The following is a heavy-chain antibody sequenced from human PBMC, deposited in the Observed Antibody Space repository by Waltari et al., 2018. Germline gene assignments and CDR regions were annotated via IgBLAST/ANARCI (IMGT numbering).Heavy chain of an antibody. CDR3: ARDLVGKDDF. D-gene: IGHD2-8*02. Sequence: EVQLVESGGGLVQPGGSLRLSCAASGFTFRNNWMHWVRQAPGKGLVWFARIDPGGRTIDHPVSVGGRHTISGDDAKDTLYLQMDSLRPEDTAVYHCARDLVGKDDFWGQGTLVIFSS. CDR1: GFTFRNNW. CDR2: IDPGGRTI. V-gene: IGHV3-74*01. J-gene: IGHJ4*02.